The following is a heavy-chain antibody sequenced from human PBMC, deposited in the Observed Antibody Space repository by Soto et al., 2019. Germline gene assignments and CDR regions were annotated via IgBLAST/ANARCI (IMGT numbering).Heavy chain of an antibody. D-gene: IGHD2-15*01. CDR3: ARRASTPASIVVCSFFYNHEMDV. Sequence: GASVKVSCKASGYSFTDYHLHWVGPAPGQGLEGLGRLNPKSGGTSTAQKFQGWVTMTTDTSISTASMGLTRLTSDDTAIYYCARRASTPASIVVCSFFYNHEMDVWSQGSTVIVSS. J-gene: IGHJ6*02. CDR1: GYSFTDYH. V-gene: IGHV1-2*04. CDR2: LNPKSGGT.